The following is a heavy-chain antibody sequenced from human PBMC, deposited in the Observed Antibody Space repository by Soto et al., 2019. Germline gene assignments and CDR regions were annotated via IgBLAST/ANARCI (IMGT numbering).Heavy chain of an antibody. Sequence: QVQLVQSGAEVKKPGSSVKVSCKASGGTFSSYAISWVRQAPGQGLEWMGGIIPNFGTANYAQKFQGRVTITADKSTSTAYMELSSLRSEDTAVYYCAREGTVWSGYPQLLNWFDPWGQGTLVTVSS. D-gene: IGHD3-3*01. CDR3: AREGTVWSGYPQLLNWFDP. CDR1: GGTFSSYA. V-gene: IGHV1-69*06. J-gene: IGHJ5*02. CDR2: IIPNFGTA.